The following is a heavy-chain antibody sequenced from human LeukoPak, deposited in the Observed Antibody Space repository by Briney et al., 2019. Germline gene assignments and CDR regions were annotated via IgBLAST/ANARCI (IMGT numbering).Heavy chain of an antibody. CDR3: ARGLRYFDWLLEAGWFDP. CDR1: GGSISSGSYY. Sequence: SETLSLTCTVSGGSISSGSYYWSWIRQPAGKGLEWIGRIYTSGSTSYNPSLKSRVTISVDTSKNQFSLKLSSVTAADTAVYYCARGLRYFDWLLEAGWFDPWGQGTLVTVSS. CDR2: IYTSGST. V-gene: IGHV4-61*02. J-gene: IGHJ5*02. D-gene: IGHD3-9*01.